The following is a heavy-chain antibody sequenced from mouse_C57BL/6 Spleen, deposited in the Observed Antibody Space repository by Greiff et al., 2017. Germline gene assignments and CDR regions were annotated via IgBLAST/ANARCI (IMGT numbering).Heavy chain of an antibody. Sequence: EVKLVESGGGLVQPGGSLSLSCAASGFTFTDYYMSWVRQPPGKALEWLGFIRNKANGYTTEYSASVKGRFTISRDNSQSILYLQMNALRAEDSATYYCARSPHYYGSSPNWYFDVWGTGTTVTVSS. V-gene: IGHV7-3*01. J-gene: IGHJ1*03. CDR2: IRNKANGYTT. CDR1: GFTFTDYY. CDR3: ARSPHYYGSSPNWYFDV. D-gene: IGHD1-1*01.